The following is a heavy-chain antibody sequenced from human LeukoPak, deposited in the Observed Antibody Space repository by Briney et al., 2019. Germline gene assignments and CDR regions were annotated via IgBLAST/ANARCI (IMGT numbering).Heavy chain of an antibody. J-gene: IGHJ4*02. V-gene: IGHV3-23*01. CDR2: ISGSGGST. CDR1: GFTFSSYA. Sequence: GGSLRLSCAASGFTFSSYAMSWVRQAPGKGLEWVSAISGSGGSTYYADSVKGRFNISRDNSKNTLYLQINSSRAEDTAVYHCAKVITMIVAPVDYWGQRTLVTVSS. D-gene: IGHD3-22*01. CDR3: AKVITMIVAPVDY.